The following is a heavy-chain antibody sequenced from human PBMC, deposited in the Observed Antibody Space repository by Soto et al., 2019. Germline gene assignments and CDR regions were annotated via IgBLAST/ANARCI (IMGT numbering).Heavy chain of an antibody. V-gene: IGHV1-18*01. J-gene: IGHJ4*02. CDR3: ARHQGYSYGPFYCGGDCSLVY. CDR2: ISAYNGNT. D-gene: IGHD2-21*02. Sequence: GASVKVSCKASGYTFTSYGISWVRQAPGQGLEWMGWISAYNGNTNYAQKLQGRVTMTTDTSTSTAYMELRSLRSDDTAVYYCARHQGYSYGPFYCGGDCSLVYWGQGTLVTVSS. CDR1: GYTFTSYG.